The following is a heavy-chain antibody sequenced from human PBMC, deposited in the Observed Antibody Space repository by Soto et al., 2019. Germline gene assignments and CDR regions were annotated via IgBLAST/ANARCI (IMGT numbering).Heavy chain of an antibody. V-gene: IGHV1-69*13. J-gene: IGHJ3*02. CDR3: ARAEEKYQLLDDAFDI. D-gene: IGHD2-2*01. CDR1: GGTFSSYA. Sequence: ASVKVSCKASGGTFSSYAISWVRQAPGQGLEWMGGIIPIFGTANYAQKFQGRVTITADESTSTAYIELSSLRSEDTAVYYCARAEEKYQLLDDAFDIWGQGTMVTVSS. CDR2: IIPIFGTA.